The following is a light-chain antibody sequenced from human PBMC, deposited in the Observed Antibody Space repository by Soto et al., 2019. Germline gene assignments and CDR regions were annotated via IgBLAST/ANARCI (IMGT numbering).Light chain of an antibody. CDR2: DVS. Sequence: QSVLTQPASVSGSPGQSITISCTGTSSDVGGYDYVSWYQQHPGKVPKLMIYDVSNRPSGVSNRFSGSKSGNTASLTISGLQAEDEADYYCSSYTGSSTLVVFGGGTKVTVL. V-gene: IGLV2-14*01. CDR1: SSDVGGYDY. J-gene: IGLJ2*01. CDR3: SSYTGSSTLVV.